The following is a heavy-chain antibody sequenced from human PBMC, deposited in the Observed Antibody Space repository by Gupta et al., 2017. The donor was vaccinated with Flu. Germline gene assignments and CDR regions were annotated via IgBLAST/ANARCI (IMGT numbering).Heavy chain of an antibody. J-gene: IGHJ4*02. D-gene: IGHD4-23*01. CDR3: AREGLWASVVSPDFDY. V-gene: IGHV3-21*02. Sequence: VELVQSGGGLVKAGGSLRLSGATSGFTFPNYGLTWVRQAPGKGLEWVSTISASSGYIFYTDSVKGRFTISRDNARNSLDLQMNSLRVEDTAVYYCAREGLWASVVSPDFDYWGQGALVTVSS. CDR2: ISASSGYI. CDR1: GFTFPNYG.